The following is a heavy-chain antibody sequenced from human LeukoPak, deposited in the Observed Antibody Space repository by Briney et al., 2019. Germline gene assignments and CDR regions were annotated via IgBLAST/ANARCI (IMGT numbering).Heavy chain of an antibody. CDR3: AREGNGYGGTLDY. D-gene: IGHD4-23*01. J-gene: IGHJ4*02. Sequence: PSETLSLTCTVSGGSVSSDNYYWSWIRQPPGKGLEWIGNIFYSGSTNYNPSLKSRVTISVDTSKNQFSLKLSSVTAADTAVYYCAREGNGYGGTLDYWGQGTLVTVSS. CDR2: IFYSGST. CDR1: GGSVSSDNYY. V-gene: IGHV4-61*01.